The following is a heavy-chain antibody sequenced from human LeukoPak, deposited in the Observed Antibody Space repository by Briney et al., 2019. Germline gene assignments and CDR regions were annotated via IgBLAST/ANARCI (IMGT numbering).Heavy chain of an antibody. CDR2: IWYDGSYK. CDR1: GFTFSNYA. CDR3: VRSDV. Sequence: GGSLRLSCAASGFTFSNYAMHWVRQPPGKGLEWVAIIWYDGSYKYYADSVKGRFTVSRDNSKNTLYLQMNSLRAEDTAVYYCVRSDVWGQGTTVTVSS. J-gene: IGHJ6*02. V-gene: IGHV3-33*01.